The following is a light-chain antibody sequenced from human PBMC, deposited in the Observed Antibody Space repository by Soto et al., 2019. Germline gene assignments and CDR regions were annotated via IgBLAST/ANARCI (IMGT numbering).Light chain of an antibody. J-gene: IGLJ3*02. CDR3: SSYTSSSTEV. V-gene: IGLV2-14*01. Sequence: QSVLTQPASVSGSPGQSITISCTGTSSDVGGYKYVSWYQQYPGKAPKLMFYEVSDRPSGVSNRFSGSKSGNTASLTISGLQAEDEADYYCSSYTSSSTEVFGGGTQLTVL. CDR2: EVS. CDR1: SSDVGGYKY.